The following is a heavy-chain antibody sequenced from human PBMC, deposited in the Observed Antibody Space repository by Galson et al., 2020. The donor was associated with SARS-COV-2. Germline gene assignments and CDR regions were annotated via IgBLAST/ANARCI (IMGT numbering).Heavy chain of an antibody. CDR3: ARQREAGSGSYYINWFDP. Sequence: SETLSLTCTVSGGSISSYYWSWIRQPPGKGLEWIGYIYYSGSTNYNPSLKSRVTISVDTSKNQFSLKLSSVTAADTAVYYCARQREAGSGSYYINWFDPWGQVTLVTVSA. CDR1: GGSISSYY. D-gene: IGHD3-10*01. J-gene: IGHJ5*02. CDR2: IYYSGST. V-gene: IGHV4-59*08.